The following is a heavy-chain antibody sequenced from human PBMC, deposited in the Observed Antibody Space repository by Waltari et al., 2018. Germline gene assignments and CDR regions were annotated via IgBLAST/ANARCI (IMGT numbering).Heavy chain of an antibody. CDR1: GVSLSSVHYS. D-gene: IGHD2-21*01. CDR3: ARSAYCDGSTACDLVAS. CDR2: FHTSGST. Sequence: QVQLQESGPGLVEPSQTLSLTCTVSGVSLSSVHYSWGWIRQPAGKGLEWIGRFHTSGSTEYSPSLRSRVTISIDTSKNQLSLRLTSVTAADTAVYYCARSAYCDGSTACDLVASWGQGKLVTISP. V-gene: IGHV4-61*02. J-gene: IGHJ4*02.